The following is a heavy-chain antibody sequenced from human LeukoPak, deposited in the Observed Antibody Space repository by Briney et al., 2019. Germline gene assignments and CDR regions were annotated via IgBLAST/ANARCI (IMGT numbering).Heavy chain of an antibody. D-gene: IGHD5-24*01. J-gene: IGHJ4*02. CDR2: IYYSGNT. CDR3: MRHEEEDGYNAKPLDF. CDR1: GGSISNSNYY. V-gene: IGHV4-39*01. Sequence: SETPSLTCTVSGGSISNSNYYWGWVRQPPGTGLEWIGTIYYSGNTYYTPSLKSRVTISVDTSKNQFSLRLSSVTAADTAVYFCMRHEEEDGYNAKPLDFWGQGTLVTVSS.